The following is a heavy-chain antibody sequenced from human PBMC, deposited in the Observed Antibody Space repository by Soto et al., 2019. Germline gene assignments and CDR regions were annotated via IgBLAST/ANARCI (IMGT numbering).Heavy chain of an antibody. CDR3: ARDRRTGTTFDAFDI. J-gene: IGHJ3*02. CDR2: ISGSGGSK. CDR1: GFTFSSYA. D-gene: IGHD1-1*01. V-gene: IGHV3-23*01. Sequence: LRLSCAASGFTFSSYAMSWVRQAPGKGLEWVSAISGSGGSKYYADSVKGRFTISRDNSKNTLFLQLNSLRADDTAVYYCARDRRTGTTFDAFDIWGQGTVVTVSS.